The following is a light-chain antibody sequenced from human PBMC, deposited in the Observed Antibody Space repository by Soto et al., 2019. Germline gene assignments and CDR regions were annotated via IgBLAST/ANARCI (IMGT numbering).Light chain of an antibody. V-gene: IGKV3-11*01. Sequence: EIVLTQSPATLSLSPGERATLSCRASQSVGSYFAWYQQKPGQAPRLLIYDTSNRATGIPVRFSGSGSGTDFTLTISSLEPEDFAVYYCQQRSNWPLPFGGGTKVEIK. CDR2: DTS. CDR1: QSVGSY. CDR3: QQRSNWPLP. J-gene: IGKJ4*01.